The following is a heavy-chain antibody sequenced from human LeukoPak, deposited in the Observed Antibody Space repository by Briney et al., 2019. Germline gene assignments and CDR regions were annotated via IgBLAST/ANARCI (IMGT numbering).Heavy chain of an antibody. CDR1: GGSISSGGYY. D-gene: IGHD2-21*02. Sequence: SQTLSLTCTVSGGSISSGGYYWSWIRQPPGKGLEWIGYIYHSGSTYYNPSLKSRVTISVDRSKNQFSLKLSSVTAADTAVYYCARLYCGGDCYSPDAFDIWGQGTMVTVSS. V-gene: IGHV4-30-2*01. J-gene: IGHJ3*02. CDR3: ARLYCGGDCYSPDAFDI. CDR2: IYHSGST.